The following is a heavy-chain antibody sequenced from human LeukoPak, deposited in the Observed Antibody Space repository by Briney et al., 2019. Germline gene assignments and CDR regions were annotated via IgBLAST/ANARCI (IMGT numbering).Heavy chain of an antibody. Sequence: PGRSLRLFCGGSGFKFEDYAMHWVRQAPGKGLEWVSGINWSSGSVEYVDSVKGRFTVSRDNAKSTLYLQMKSLRPEDTALYYCAKNKRLAMARRRGDSLDVWGSGTMVTVSS. J-gene: IGHJ3*01. CDR3: AKNKRLAMARRRGDSLDV. D-gene: IGHD6-19*01. CDR2: INWSSGSV. V-gene: IGHV3-9*01. CDR1: GFKFEDYA.